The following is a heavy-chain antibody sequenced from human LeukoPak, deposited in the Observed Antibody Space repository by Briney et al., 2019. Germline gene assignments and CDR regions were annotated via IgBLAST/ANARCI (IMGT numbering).Heavy chain of an antibody. J-gene: IGHJ4*02. CDR3: ARDPYSYGGNSDPFDY. Sequence: SVKVSCKASGGTFSSYAISWVRQAPGQGLEWMGRIIPIFGTANYAQKFQGRVTITTDESTSTAYMELSSLRSEDTAVYYCARDPYSYGGNSDPFDYWGQGTLVTVSS. CDR1: GGTFSSYA. CDR2: IIPIFGTA. D-gene: IGHD4-23*01. V-gene: IGHV1-69*05.